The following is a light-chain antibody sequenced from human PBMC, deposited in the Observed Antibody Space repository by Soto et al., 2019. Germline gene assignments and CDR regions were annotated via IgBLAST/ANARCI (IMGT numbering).Light chain of an antibody. CDR1: SSDIGSYNY. J-gene: IGLJ1*01. CDR3: FSYTSSTMYV. V-gene: IGLV2-14*01. CDR2: DVI. Sequence: QSALTQPASVSGSPGQSITISCTGSSSDIGSYNYVSWYQHHPGKAPQLIIFDVIDRPLGVSNRFSGSRSGNTASLTIFGRQAEDEAVDYCFSYTSSTMYVFGTGTKLTVL.